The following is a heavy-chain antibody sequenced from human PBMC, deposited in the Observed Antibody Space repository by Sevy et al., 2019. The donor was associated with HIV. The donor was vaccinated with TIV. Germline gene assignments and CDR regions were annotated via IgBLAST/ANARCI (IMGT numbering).Heavy chain of an antibody. Sequence: GGSLRLSCAASGFTFNTYAMTWVRQAPGKGLEWVSAISGSGGSTYYADSVKGRFTISRDNSKNTLYLQMNSLRAEDTAVYYCAKDGVLEGAPPWYFDYWGQGTLVTVSS. CDR1: GFTFNTYA. V-gene: IGHV3-23*01. CDR2: ISGSGGST. CDR3: AKDGVLEGAPPWYFDY. J-gene: IGHJ4*02. D-gene: IGHD1-26*01.